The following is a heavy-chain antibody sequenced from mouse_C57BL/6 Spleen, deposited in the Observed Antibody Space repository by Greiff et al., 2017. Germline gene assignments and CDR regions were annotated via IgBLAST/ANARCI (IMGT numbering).Heavy chain of an antibody. CDR2: IYPGSGST. D-gene: IGHD2-3*01. J-gene: IGHJ2*01. CDR1: GYAFTSSW. V-gene: IGHV1-55*01. Sequence: QVQLQQPGAELVKPGASVKMSCKASGYAFTSSWITWVKQRPGQGLEWIGYIYPGSGSTNYNEKFKSKATLTVDTSSSTAYMQLSSLTSEDSAVYYCAREERWLLPDYWGQGTTLTVSS. CDR3: AREERWLLPDY.